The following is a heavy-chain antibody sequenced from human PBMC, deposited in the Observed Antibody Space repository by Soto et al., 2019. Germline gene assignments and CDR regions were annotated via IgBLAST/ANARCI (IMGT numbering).Heavy chain of an antibody. Sequence: QVQLQQWGAGLLKPSETLSLTCAVYGGSFSGYYWSWIRQPPGKGLEWIGEINHSGSTNYNPSLQSRVTISVDTSKNQCSLKLSSVTAADTAVYYCARGANIVAAGSGFSNLNYWGQGTLVTVSS. CDR3: ARGANIVAAGSGFSNLNY. D-gene: IGHD6-13*01. V-gene: IGHV4-34*01. CDR2: INHSGST. CDR1: GGSFSGYY. J-gene: IGHJ4*02.